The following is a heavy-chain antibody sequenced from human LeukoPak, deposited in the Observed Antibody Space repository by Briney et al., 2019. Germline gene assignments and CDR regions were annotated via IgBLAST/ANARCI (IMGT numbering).Heavy chain of an antibody. CDR3: ARDLRGDGYNYYYYYYMDV. J-gene: IGHJ6*03. CDR1: GFTFTSSA. CDR2: IVVGSGNT. V-gene: IGHV1-58*02. Sequence: SVKVSCKASGFTFTSSAMQWVRQTRGQRLEWIGWIVVGSGNTNYAQKFQERVTITRDMSTSTAYMELSSLRSEDTAVYYCARDLRGDGYNYYYYYYMDVWGKGTTVTVSS. D-gene: IGHD5-24*01.